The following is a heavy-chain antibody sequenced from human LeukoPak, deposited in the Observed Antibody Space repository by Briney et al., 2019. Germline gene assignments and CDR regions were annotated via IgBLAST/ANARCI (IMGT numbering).Heavy chain of an antibody. CDR3: ARAPIWYSSSYFDY. V-gene: IGHV3-23*01. D-gene: IGHD6-6*01. J-gene: IGHJ4*02. CDR1: GFTFSNYA. Sequence: GGSLRLYCAASGFTFSNYAMSWVRQAPGKGLEWVSSISVGGDSTYYADSVKGRFTISRDNSKNTLYLQMNSLRAEDTAVYYCARAPIWYSSSYFDYWGQGTLVTVSS. CDR2: ISVGGDST.